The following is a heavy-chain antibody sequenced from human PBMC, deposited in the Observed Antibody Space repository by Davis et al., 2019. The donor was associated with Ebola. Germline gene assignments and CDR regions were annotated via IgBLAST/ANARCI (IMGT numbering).Heavy chain of an antibody. CDR3: ARAGGYSYGTNDY. CDR1: GGSISSSSYY. J-gene: IGHJ4*02. CDR2: IYYSGST. D-gene: IGHD5-18*01. Sequence: MPSETLSLTCTVSGGSISSSSYYWGWIRQPPGKGLEWIGSIYYSGSTNYNPSLKSRVTISVDKSKNQFSLKLSSVTAADTAVYYCARAGGYSYGTNDYWGQGTLVTVSS. V-gene: IGHV4-39*07.